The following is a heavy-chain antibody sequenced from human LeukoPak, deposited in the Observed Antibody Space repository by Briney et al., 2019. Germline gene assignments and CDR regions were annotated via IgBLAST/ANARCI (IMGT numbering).Heavy chain of an antibody. CDR2: ISSSSSYI. D-gene: IGHD3-16*02. CDR3: ARGVWGSYRPDDAFDI. J-gene: IGHJ3*02. V-gene: IGHV3-21*01. Sequence: PGRSLRLSCAASGFTFSSYSMNWVRQAPGKGLEWVSSISSSSSYIYYADSVKGRFTISRDNAKNSLYLQMNSLRAEDTAVYYCARGVWGSYRPDDAFDIWGQGTMVTVSS. CDR1: GFTFSSYS.